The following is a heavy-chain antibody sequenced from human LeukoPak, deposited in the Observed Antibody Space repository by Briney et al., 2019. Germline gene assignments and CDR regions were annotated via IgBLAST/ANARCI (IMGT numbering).Heavy chain of an antibody. V-gene: IGHV3-23*01. J-gene: IGHJ4*02. CDR3: ARRGMPTNSFDY. Sequence: GESLKISCAASGFTFSSYAMSWVRQAPGKGLEWVSGISGSGGSTYYADSVKGRFTISRDNSKNTLYLQMNSLRAEDTAIYYCARRGMPTNSFDYWGQGTLVTVSS. CDR1: GFTFSSYA. D-gene: IGHD5-24*01. CDR2: ISGSGGST.